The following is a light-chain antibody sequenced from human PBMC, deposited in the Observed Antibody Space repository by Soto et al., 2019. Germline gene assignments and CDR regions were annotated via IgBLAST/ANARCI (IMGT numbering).Light chain of an antibody. Sequence: DIQMTQSPATLSASVGDRVTITCRASQSISSWLAWYQQKPGKAPKLLIYDAPSLESGVPSRFSGSGSGTDFTLTIRSLQPEDFATYYCQQSYSTPITFGQGTRLEIK. V-gene: IGKV1-5*01. CDR1: QSISSW. CDR3: QQSYSTPIT. CDR2: DAP. J-gene: IGKJ5*01.